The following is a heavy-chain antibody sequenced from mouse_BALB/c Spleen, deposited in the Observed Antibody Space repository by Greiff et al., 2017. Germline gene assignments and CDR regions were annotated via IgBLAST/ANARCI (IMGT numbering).Heavy chain of an antibody. CDR1: GYTFTSYW. CDR2: IDPSDSYT. CDR3: ARLRYGSSYFDV. D-gene: IGHD1-1*01. V-gene: IGHV1-69*02. Sequence: QVQLQQPGAELVKPGASVKLSCKASGYTFTSYWMHWVKQRPGQGLEWIGEIDPSDSYTNYNQKFKGKATLTVDKSSSTAYMQLSSLTSEDSAVYYCARLRYGSSYFDVWGAGTTVTVSS. J-gene: IGHJ1*01.